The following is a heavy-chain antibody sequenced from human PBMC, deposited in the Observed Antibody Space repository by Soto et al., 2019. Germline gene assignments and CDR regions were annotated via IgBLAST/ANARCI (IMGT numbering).Heavy chain of an antibody. CDR3: ARLGAGLDV. Sequence: GESLKISCQGSGYSFINYWIAWVRQMPGKGLEWMGIIFPSDSDTRYSPSFQGQVTISADKSLSTAYLRRGSLKASDTAMYFCARLGAGLDVWGQGTTVTVSS. CDR1: GYSFINYW. V-gene: IGHV5-51*01. D-gene: IGHD4-17*01. J-gene: IGHJ6*02. CDR2: IFPSDSDT.